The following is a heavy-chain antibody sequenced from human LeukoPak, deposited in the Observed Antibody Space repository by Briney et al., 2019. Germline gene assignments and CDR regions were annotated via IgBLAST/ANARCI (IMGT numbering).Heavy chain of an antibody. D-gene: IGHD2/OR15-2a*01. J-gene: IGHJ6*02. CDR2: IDWDDDK. V-gene: IGHV2-70*11. CDR1: GFSLSTSGMC. CDR3: ARTPRATGYFLGMDV. Sequence: SGPTLVNPTQTLTLTCTFSGFSLSTSGMCVSWIRQPPGKALEWLARIDWDDDKYYSTSLKTRLTISKDTSENQVVLTMTNMDPVDTATYYCARTPRATGYFLGMDVWGQGTTVTVSS.